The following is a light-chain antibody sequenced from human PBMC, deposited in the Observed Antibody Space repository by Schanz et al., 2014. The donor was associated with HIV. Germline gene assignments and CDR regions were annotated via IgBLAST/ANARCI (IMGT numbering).Light chain of an antibody. J-gene: IGKJ1*01. CDR2: DAY. CDR3: QQYSNWPWT. V-gene: IGKV3D-15*01. CDR1: QSVAANS. Sequence: EIVLTQSPGTLSLSPGDRATLSCRASQSVAANSLAWYQQKPGQPPRLLFFDAYARATGIPDRFSGSGSGTEFTLTISSLQSEDFAVYFCQQYSNWPWTFGLGTRVEIK.